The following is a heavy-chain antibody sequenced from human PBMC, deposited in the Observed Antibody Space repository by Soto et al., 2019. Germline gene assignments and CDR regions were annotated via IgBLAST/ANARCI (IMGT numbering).Heavy chain of an antibody. Sequence: ASVKVSCKASGYTFTSYDINWVRQATGQGLEWMGWVNPNSGNTGYAQKFQGRVTMTRNTTISTAYMELSSLRSEDTAVYYCARGNDIVVVPAVSYYYYYMDVWGKGTTVTVSS. CDR2: VNPNSGNT. V-gene: IGHV1-8*01. CDR1: GYTFTSYD. D-gene: IGHD2-2*01. CDR3: ARGNDIVVVPAVSYYYYYMDV. J-gene: IGHJ6*03.